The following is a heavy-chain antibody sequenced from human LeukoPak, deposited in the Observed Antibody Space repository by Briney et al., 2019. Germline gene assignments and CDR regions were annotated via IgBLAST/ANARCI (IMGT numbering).Heavy chain of an antibody. CDR3: VRRVAVAGGSFDL. CDR1: SGSISGYF. J-gene: IGHJ2*01. D-gene: IGHD6-19*01. Sequence: NPSETLSLTCTVSSGSISGYFWSWIRQPPGKTLEWIGYIYSSGSLHSNPSLQSRVTISVDTSKSQFSLKLTSVTAADTAVYYCVRRVAVAGGSFDLWGRGTRVTVSS. V-gene: IGHV4-4*09. CDR2: IYSSGSL.